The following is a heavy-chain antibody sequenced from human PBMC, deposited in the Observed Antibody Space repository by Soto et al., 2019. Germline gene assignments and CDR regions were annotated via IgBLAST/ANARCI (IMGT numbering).Heavy chain of an antibody. D-gene: IGHD5-18*01. CDR2: ISAHNGNT. CDR3: ARDTAMALPDA. Sequence: QDQLVQSGAEVKKPGASVKVSCKASGYTFTSYGITWVRQAPGQGLEWMGWISAHNGNTKYAQKLQGRVTMTTDTSTSTAYMEVRSLRSDDTAVYYCARDTAMALPDAWGQGTLVTVSS. CDR1: GYTFTSYG. V-gene: IGHV1-18*01. J-gene: IGHJ4*02.